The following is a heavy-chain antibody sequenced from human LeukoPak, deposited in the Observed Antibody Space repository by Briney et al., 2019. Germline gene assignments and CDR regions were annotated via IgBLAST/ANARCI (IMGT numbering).Heavy chain of an antibody. CDR1: GFTFSSYA. CDR3: AKAPGAAAILWFDP. V-gene: IGHV3-23*01. D-gene: IGHD2-2*01. J-gene: IGHJ5*02. CDR2: ISGSGGST. Sequence: PGRSVRLSCAASGFTFSSYAMSWVRQAPGKGLEWVSAISGSGGSTYYADSVKGRFTISRDNSKNTLYLQMNSLRAEDTAVYYCAKAPGAAAILWFDPWGQGTLVTVSS.